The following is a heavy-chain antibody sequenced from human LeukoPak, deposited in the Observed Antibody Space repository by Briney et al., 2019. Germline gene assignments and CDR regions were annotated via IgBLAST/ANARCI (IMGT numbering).Heavy chain of an antibody. CDR2: MNPNSGNT. J-gene: IGHJ4*02. CDR1: GYTFTSYD. CDR3: ARVYYYDSSGYYYSHYSPYPNFDY. V-gene: IGHV1-8*01. D-gene: IGHD3-22*01. Sequence: ASVKVSCKASGYTFTSYDINWVRQATGQGLEWMGWMNPNSGNTGYAQKFQGRVTMTRNTSISTAYMELSSLRSEDTAVYYCARVYYYDSSGYYYSHYSPYPNFDYWGQGTLVTVSS.